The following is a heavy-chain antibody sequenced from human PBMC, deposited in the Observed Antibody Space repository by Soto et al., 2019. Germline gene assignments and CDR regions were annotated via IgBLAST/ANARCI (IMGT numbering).Heavy chain of an antibody. CDR1: GYSITNVNW. Sequence: QVQLQESGPGLVKPSDTLSLTCAVSGYSITNVNWWAWIRQPPGKGLEWIGYIFHSGTTLYNPSLKIRVTMSVDTSKNQFSLKVDSLTAEETAVYYCARSPYADALDIWGQGTMVTVSS. D-gene: IGHD2-2*01. J-gene: IGHJ3*02. CDR2: IFHSGTT. CDR3: ARSPYADALDI. V-gene: IGHV4-28*01.